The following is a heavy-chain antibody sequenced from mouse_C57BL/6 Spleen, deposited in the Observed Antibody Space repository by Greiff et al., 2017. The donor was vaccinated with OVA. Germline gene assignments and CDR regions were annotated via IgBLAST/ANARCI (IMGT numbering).Heavy chain of an antibody. CDR2: IYPGVGDT. V-gene: IGHV1-82*01. D-gene: IGHD1-1*01. CDR1: GYAFSSSW. CDR3: ARLVAPTMDY. Sequence: QVQLQQSGPELVKPGASVKISCKASGYAFSSSWMNWVKQRPGKGLEWIGRIYPGVGDTNYNGKFKGKATLTADKSSSTAYMQLSSLTSEDSAVYFCARLVAPTMDYWGQGTSVTVSS. J-gene: IGHJ4*01.